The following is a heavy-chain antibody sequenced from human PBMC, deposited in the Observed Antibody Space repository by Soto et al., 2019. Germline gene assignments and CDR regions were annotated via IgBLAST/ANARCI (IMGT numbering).Heavy chain of an antibody. J-gene: IGHJ6*02. CDR1: GFAFSSYA. CDR2: IVDTGGRT. D-gene: IGHD2-2*01. Sequence: EVQLLESGGGLVQPGGSLRLSCTASGFAFSSYAMNWVRQAPGKGLEWVSGIVDTGGRTFYADSVKGRFTISRDNAKNTLYLEMNSLRAEDTAISYCAPVPAASSYYNTDVWGQGTTVTVSS. V-gene: IGHV3-23*01. CDR3: APVPAASSYYNTDV.